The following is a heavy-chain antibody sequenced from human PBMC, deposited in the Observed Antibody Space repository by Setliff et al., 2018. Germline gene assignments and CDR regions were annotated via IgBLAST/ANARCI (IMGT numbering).Heavy chain of an antibody. CDR3: ARQGDSSAFDI. D-gene: IGHD2-21*02. Sequence: GESLTISCAASGFAFGTYSMNWVRQAPGKGLEWVSSISSSSSYIYYAEPLKGRITISRDSAKNSLYLQMDSLRAEDTAVYYCARQGDSSAFDIWGQGTMVTVSS. CDR1: GFAFGTYS. CDR2: ISSSSSYI. J-gene: IGHJ3*02. V-gene: IGHV3-21*01.